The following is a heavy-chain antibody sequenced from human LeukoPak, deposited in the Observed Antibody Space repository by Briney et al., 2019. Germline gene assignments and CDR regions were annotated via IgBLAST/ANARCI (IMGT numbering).Heavy chain of an antibody. D-gene: IGHD3-9*01. CDR3: ARGVVRYFDY. CDR1: GFTFSGYS. Sequence: GGSLRLSCAASGFTFSGYSMNWVRQAPGKGLEWVSSISSSSSYIYYADSVKGRFTISRDNAKNSLYLQMNSQRAEDTAVYYCARGVVRYFDYWGQGALVTVSS. V-gene: IGHV3-21*01. J-gene: IGHJ4*02. CDR2: ISSSSSYI.